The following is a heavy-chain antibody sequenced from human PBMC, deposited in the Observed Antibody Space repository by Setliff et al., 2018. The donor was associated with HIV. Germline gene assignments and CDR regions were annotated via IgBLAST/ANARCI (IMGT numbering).Heavy chain of an antibody. CDR3: ATLNFPLNWFDP. V-gene: IGHV4-39*01. CDR1: GGSISSSSYY. CDR2: ISYSGST. J-gene: IGHJ5*02. Sequence: SETLSLTCTVSGGSISSSSYYWGWIRQPPGKGLEWIATISYSGSTHYNLALMSRVTISMDTSRNQFSVKLSSVTAADTAIYYCATLNFPLNWFDPWGQGTPVTVSS.